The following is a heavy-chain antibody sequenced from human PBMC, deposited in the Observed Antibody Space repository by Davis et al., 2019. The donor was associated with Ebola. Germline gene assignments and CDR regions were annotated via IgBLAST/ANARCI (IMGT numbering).Heavy chain of an antibody. CDR2: IFYTGST. D-gene: IGHD3-16*01. J-gene: IGHJ6*02. CDR3: ARQPRSTRSPEYYHGLDV. CDR1: RGSISSHF. V-gene: IGHV4-59*11. Sequence: GSLRLSCAVSRGSISSHFWSWIRQSPGQGLEWIGSIFYTGSTNLNPSLRSRVTLSVDRPKNQFSLNLTSVTAADTAVYSCARQPRSTRSPEYYHGLDVWGQGTTVVVSS.